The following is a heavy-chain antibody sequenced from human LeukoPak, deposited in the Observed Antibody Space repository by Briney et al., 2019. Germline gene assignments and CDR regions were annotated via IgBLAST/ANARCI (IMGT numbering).Heavy chain of an antibody. D-gene: IGHD1-26*01. CDR3: TRDPRYSGSSAPHY. V-gene: IGHV3-49*04. CDR2: IRSKAYGGTT. Sequence: GGSLRLSCTASGFTFGDYAMSWVRQAPGKGLEWVGFIRSKAYGGTTEYAASVKGRFTISRDDSKSIAYLQMNSLKTEDTAVYYCTRDPRYSGSSAPHYWGQGTLVTVSS. CDR1: GFTFGDYA. J-gene: IGHJ4*02.